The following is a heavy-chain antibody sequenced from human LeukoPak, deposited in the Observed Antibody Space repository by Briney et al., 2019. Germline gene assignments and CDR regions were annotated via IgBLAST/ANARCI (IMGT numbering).Heavy chain of an antibody. V-gene: IGHV4-59*12. CDR2: RHYRGTT. Sequence: PSETLSLTCTVSGASISSYYWSWIRQPPGEGLEWIASRHYRGTTNYNPSLESRVTISVDTSRKQFSLKLSSVTAADTAVYYCARADIVVVPAAIKWFDPWGQGTLVTVSS. J-gene: IGHJ5*02. CDR3: ARADIVVVPAAIKWFDP. CDR1: GASISSYY. D-gene: IGHD2-2*01.